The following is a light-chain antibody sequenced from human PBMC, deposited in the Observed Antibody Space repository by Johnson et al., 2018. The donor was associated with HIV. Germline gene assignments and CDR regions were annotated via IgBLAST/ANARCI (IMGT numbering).Light chain of an antibody. V-gene: IGLV1-51*01. J-gene: IGLJ1*01. Sequence: QSVLTQSPSVSAAPGQKVTISCSGSSSNIGNNYVSWYQQLPGTAPKLLIYDNNKRPSGICDRFSGSKSGTSATLGITGLETGDEADYYCGTWDSRLSAYVFGTGTKVTVL. CDR2: DNN. CDR1: SSNIGNNY. CDR3: GTWDSRLSAYV.